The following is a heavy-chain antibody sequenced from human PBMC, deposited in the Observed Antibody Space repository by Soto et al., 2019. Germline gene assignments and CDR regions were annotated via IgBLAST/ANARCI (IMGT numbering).Heavy chain of an antibody. V-gene: IGHV4-31*03. J-gene: IGHJ4*02. CDR1: GGSISSGGYY. Sequence: SETLSLTCTVSGGSISSGGYYWSWIRKHPGKGLEWLGYIYYSGSTYYNPSLKSRVTISVDTSKNQFSLKLSSVTAADTAVYYCARVVRGVIKGGSDSWGQGTLVTVAS. D-gene: IGHD3-10*01. CDR2: IYYSGST. CDR3: ARVVRGVIKGGSDS.